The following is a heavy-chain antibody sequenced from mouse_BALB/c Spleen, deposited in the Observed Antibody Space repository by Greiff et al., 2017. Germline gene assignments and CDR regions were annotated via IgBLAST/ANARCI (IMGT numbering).Heavy chain of an antibody. D-gene: IGHD3-3*01. CDR2: IDPENGNT. Sequence: VQLQQSGAELVRPGALVKLSCKASGFNIKDYYMHWVKQRPEQGLEWIGWIDPENGNTIYDPKFQGKASITADTSSNTAYLQLSSLTSEDTAVYYCARLGQNYYAMDDWGQGTSVTVSS. CDR1: GFNIKDYY. J-gene: IGHJ4*01. CDR3: ARLGQNYYAMDD. V-gene: IGHV14-1*02.